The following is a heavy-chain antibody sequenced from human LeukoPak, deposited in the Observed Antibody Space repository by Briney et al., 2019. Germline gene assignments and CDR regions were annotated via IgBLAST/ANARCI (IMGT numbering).Heavy chain of an antibody. V-gene: IGHV3-23*01. CDR1: GFTFSSYA. Sequence: GGSLRLSCAASGFTFSSYAMTWARQAPGKGLEWVSGINAGGGSTYSADSVKGRFTISRDNYENTVYLQMNSLRAEDTAVYYCARHDSGYGPFDYWGQGTLVTVSS. J-gene: IGHJ4*02. D-gene: IGHD3-22*01. CDR2: INAGGGST. CDR3: ARHDSGYGPFDY.